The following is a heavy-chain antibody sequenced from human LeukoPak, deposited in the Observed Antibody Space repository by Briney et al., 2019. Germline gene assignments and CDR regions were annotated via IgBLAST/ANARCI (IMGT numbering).Heavy chain of an antibody. CDR2: IYYSGST. V-gene: IGHV4-59*01. J-gene: IGHJ4*02. D-gene: IGHD4-23*01. CDR3: ARSNSLLDY. CDR1: GGSISSYY. Sequence: SETLSLTCTVSGGSISSYYWSWIRQPPGKGLEWIGYIYYSGSTNYNPSLKSRVTISVDTSKNQFSLKLSSVTAADTAVYYCARSNSLLDYWGQGTLVTVSS.